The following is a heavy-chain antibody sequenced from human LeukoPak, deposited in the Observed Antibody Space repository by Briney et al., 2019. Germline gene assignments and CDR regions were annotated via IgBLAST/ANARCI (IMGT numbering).Heavy chain of an antibody. CDR2: IYSGGNI. D-gene: IGHD2-15*01. J-gene: IGHJ4*02. CDR1: GFTVSSTY. V-gene: IGHV3-53*01. CDR3: ASRHCSGGGCYFAGADPFDY. Sequence: PGGSLRLSCAASGFTVSSTYMSWVRQAPGKGLEWVSVIYSGGNIYYIDSVKGRFTISRDTPKNTLYLQMNSLRAEDTAVYYCASRHCSGGGCYFAGADPFDYWGQGTLVTVSS.